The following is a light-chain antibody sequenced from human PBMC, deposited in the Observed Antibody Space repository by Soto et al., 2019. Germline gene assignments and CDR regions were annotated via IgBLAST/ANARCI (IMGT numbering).Light chain of an antibody. J-gene: IGKJ2*01. V-gene: IGKV3-20*01. CDR2: GGS. CDR1: QSVSIKY. Sequence: EIVLTQSPGTLPLSPGERATLSCRASQSVSIKYIAWYQQKPGQAPRLLIYGGSNRASGIPDRFSGSGSGTGFTLTISRLEPEDIAGYYCHGQQYGVSSTYTFGQGTKLEIK. CDR3: HGQQYGVSSTYT.